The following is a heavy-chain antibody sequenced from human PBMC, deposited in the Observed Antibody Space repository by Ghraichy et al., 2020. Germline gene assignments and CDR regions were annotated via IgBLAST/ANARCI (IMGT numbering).Heavy chain of an antibody. D-gene: IGHD3-3*01. CDR3: ARLGSYYDFWSGYRGPFDY. CDR2: SDYSGST. Sequence: SETLSLTCTVSGGSISSSSYYWGWIRQPPGKGLEWIGSSDYSGSTYYNPSLKSRVTISVDTSKNQFSLKLSSVTAADTAVYYCARLGSYYDFWSGYRGPFDYWGQGTLVTVSS. V-gene: IGHV4-39*01. CDR1: GGSISSSSYY. J-gene: IGHJ4*02.